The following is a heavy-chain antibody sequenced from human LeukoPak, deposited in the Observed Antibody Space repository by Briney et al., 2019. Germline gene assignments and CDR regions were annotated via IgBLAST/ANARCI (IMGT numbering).Heavy chain of an antibody. J-gene: IGHJ4*02. Sequence: ASVKVSCKASGYTFTGYYMHWVRQAPGQGLEWMGWINPNSGGTNYAQKFQGRVTMTRDTSISTAYMELSRLRSDDTAVYYCASSIAAAWYSFDYWGQGTLVTVSS. CDR2: INPNSGGT. CDR3: ASSIAAAWYSFDY. D-gene: IGHD6-13*01. V-gene: IGHV1-2*02. CDR1: GYTFTGYY.